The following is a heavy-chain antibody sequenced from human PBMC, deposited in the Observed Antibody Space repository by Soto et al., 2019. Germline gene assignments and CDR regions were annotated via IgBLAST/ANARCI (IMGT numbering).Heavy chain of an antibody. V-gene: IGHV6-1*01. CDR2: TYYRSKWYN. D-gene: IGHD6-13*01. Sequence: SQTLSLTCAISGDSVSSNSAAWNWIRQSPSRGLEWLGRTYYRSKWYNDYAVSVKSRITINPDTSKSQFSLQLNSVTPEDTAVYYCARDRRAATDHYYYYGMDVWGQGTTVTVSS. J-gene: IGHJ6*02. CDR1: GDSVSSNSAA. CDR3: ARDRRAATDHYYYYGMDV.